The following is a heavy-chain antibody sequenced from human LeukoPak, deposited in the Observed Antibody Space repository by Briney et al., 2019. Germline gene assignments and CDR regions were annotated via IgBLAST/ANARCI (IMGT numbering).Heavy chain of an antibody. D-gene: IGHD3-9*01. V-gene: IGHV1-46*01. CDR1: GYTFTSYY. Sequence: ASVKVSCKASGYTFTSYYMHWVRQAPGQGLEWMGIINPSGGSTSYAQKFQGRVTKTRDTSTSTVYMELSSLRSEDTAVYYCARAGDYFDWLGYYYYYGMDVWGQGTTVTVSS. CDR2: INPSGGST. J-gene: IGHJ6*02. CDR3: ARAGDYFDWLGYYYYYGMDV.